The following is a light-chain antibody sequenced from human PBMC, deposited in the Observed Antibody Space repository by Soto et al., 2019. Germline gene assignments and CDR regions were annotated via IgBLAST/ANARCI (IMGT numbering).Light chain of an antibody. Sequence: QSALTQPASVSVCPGQSITISCSGSSSDIGAYYYVSWYQQHPGRAPKLMIYEVSHPFSSLSYRFSGPKSSNTAYPTISGLQAEDEGDDYCTSFAPGRIYVFGSGPTVTV. CDR1: SSDIGAYYY. J-gene: IGLJ1*01. V-gene: IGLV2-14*03. CDR2: EVS. CDR3: TSFAPGRIYV.